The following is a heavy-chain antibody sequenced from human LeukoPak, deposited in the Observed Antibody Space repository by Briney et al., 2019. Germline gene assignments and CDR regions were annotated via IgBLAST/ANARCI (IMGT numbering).Heavy chain of an antibody. D-gene: IGHD5-18*01. CDR3: ARGYSFDY. Sequence: PGGSLRLSCAASGVTLSTYAMSWARQAPGKGLEWVSGISSSGSGDNTYYADSVKGRFTISRDSSKNTLFLHMNTLRAEDTAIYYCARGYSFDYWGQGTLVTVSS. J-gene: IGHJ4*02. CDR1: GVTLSTYA. V-gene: IGHV3-23*01. CDR2: ISSSGSGDNT.